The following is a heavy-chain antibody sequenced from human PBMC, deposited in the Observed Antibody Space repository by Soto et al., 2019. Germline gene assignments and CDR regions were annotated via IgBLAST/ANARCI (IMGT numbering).Heavy chain of an antibody. Sequence: SVGGVVQPGRSLRLSCAASGFTFSSYGMHWVRQAPGKGLEWVAVIWYDGSNKYYADSVKGRFTISRDNSKNTLYLQMNSLRAEDTAVYYCARGRGVRIAVAGTFDYWGQGTLVTVSS. CDR3: ARGRGVRIAVAGTFDY. V-gene: IGHV3-33*01. CDR1: GFTFSSYG. D-gene: IGHD6-19*01. J-gene: IGHJ4*02. CDR2: IWYDGSNK.